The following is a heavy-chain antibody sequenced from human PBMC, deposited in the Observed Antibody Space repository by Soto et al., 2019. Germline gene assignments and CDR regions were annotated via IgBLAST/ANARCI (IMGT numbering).Heavy chain of an antibody. CDR3: ARASYCGGDCYDY. CDR2: IYYSAST. J-gene: IGHJ4*02. CDR1: GGSISSGGYY. Sequence: SQTLSLTCTVSGGSISSGGYYWSWIRQHPGKGLQRIGYIYYSASTNYTPSLKSRVTIAVETSKNQSSLKRSSVTAADTAVYYCARASYCGGDCYDYWGQGTLVTVS. V-gene: IGHV4-31*03. D-gene: IGHD2-21*01.